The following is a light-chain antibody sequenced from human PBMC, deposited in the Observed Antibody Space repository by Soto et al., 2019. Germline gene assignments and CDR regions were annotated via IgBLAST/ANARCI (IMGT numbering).Light chain of an antibody. V-gene: IGKV3-20*01. Sequence: EIVLTQSPGTLSLSPGERATLSCRASQCVSSSYLAWYQQKPGQAPRLLIYGASSRATGIPDRFSGSGSGTDFTLTISRLEPEEFAVYYCQQYGSSPWTFGQGTKVEIK. J-gene: IGKJ1*01. CDR3: QQYGSSPWT. CDR1: QCVSSSY. CDR2: GAS.